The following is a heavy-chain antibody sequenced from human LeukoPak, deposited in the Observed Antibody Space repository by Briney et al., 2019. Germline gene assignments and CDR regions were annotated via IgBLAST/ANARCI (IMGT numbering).Heavy chain of an antibody. V-gene: IGHV3-33*01. CDR2: IWYDGSNK. CDR3: AREVNSYYYYYMDV. D-gene: IGHD2-21*01. CDR1: GFTFSSYG. Sequence: PGGSLRLSCAASGFTFSSYGMHWVRQAPGKGLEWVAVIWYDGSNKYYADSVKGRFTISRDNSKNTLYLQMNSLRAEDTAVYYCAREVNSYYYYYMDVWGKGTTVTVSS. J-gene: IGHJ6*03.